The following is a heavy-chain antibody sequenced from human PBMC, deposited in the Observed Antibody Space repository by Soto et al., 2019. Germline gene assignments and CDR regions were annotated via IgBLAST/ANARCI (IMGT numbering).Heavy chain of an antibody. CDR3: ASGWPPDY. J-gene: IGHJ4*02. CDR2: IYSGGNT. V-gene: IGHV3-53*01. D-gene: IGHD3-10*01. CDR1: GFTVSNTD. Sequence: DVQLVESGGGLMQPGGSLRLSCAASGFTVSNTDMNWVRQAPGKGLEWVSLIYSGGNTYYADSVKGRFTISRDKSNNTLYLQINSRRVEDTAVYYCASGWPPDYWGQGTLVTVSS.